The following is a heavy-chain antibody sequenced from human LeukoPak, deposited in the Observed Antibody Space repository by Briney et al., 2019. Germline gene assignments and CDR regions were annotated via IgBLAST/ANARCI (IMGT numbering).Heavy chain of an antibody. CDR2: LYSGGDT. CDR1: GFSVSTNY. D-gene: IGHD1-26*01. Sequence: GGSRRLSCAAAGFSVSTNYLSWVRQAPGKGLEWVSALYSGGDTIYADSVKGRFTMSRDNSRNTLYLQMGSLRPEDTAVYYCARDGKAKNDYWGQGTLVTVST. J-gene: IGHJ4*02. V-gene: IGHV3-66*01. CDR3: ARDGKAKNDY.